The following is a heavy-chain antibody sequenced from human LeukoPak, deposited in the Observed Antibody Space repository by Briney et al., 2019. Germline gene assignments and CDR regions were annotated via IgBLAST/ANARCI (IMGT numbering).Heavy chain of an antibody. D-gene: IGHD2-15*01. CDR1: GYTFTSYG. Sequence: ASVKVSCKASGYTFTSYGISWVRQAPGQGLEWMGWISAYNGNTNYAQKLQGRVTMTRSTSISTAYMELSSLESEDTAVYYCARGHRGSPFYWGRGTLVTVSS. V-gene: IGHV1-18*01. CDR3: ARGHRGSPFY. J-gene: IGHJ4*02. CDR2: ISAYNGNT.